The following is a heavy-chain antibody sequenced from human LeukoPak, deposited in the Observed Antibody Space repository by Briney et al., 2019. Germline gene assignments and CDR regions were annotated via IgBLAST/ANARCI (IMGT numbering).Heavy chain of an antibody. CDR3: ARDLREVGESPAQHNWFDP. V-gene: IGHV1-2*06. CDR1: GYTFTGYY. Sequence: GASVKVSCKASGYTFTGYYMHWVRQAPGQGLEWMGRINPNSGGTNYAQKFQGRVTMTRDTSISTAYMELSRLRSDDTAVYYCARDLREVGESPAQHNWFDPWGQGTLVTVSS. D-gene: IGHD3-10*01. J-gene: IGHJ5*02. CDR2: INPNSGGT.